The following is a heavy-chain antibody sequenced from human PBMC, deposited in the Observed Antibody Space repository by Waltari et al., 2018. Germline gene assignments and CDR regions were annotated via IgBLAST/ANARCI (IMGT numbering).Heavy chain of an antibody. CDR1: GYSFSSYW. J-gene: IGHJ3*01. Sequence: EVQLVQSGTQVKKPGESLRISCKASGYSFSSYWIGWVRQMPGKGMEWMGFIFPRDSDTRSTPSSQGRVTISADKSTGTAYLQFSSLTASDTAMYFCARELIWPGELGPFDLWGQGTFVSVSS. V-gene: IGHV5-51*01. CDR3: ARELIWPGELGPFDL. CDR2: IFPRDSDT. D-gene: IGHD1-26*01.